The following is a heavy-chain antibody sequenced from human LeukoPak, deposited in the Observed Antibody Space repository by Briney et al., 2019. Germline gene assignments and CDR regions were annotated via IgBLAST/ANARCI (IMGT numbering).Heavy chain of an antibody. J-gene: IGHJ4*02. CDR1: GGTFSSYA. Sequence: SVKVSCKASGGTFSSYAISWVRQAPGQGLEWMGGIIPIFSTANYAQKLQGRVTMTTDTSTSTAYMELRSLRSDDTAVYYRARDGGEKFREGDYWGQGTLVTVSS. D-gene: IGHD4-17*01. CDR2: IIPIFSTA. V-gene: IGHV1-69*05. CDR3: ARDGGEKFREGDY.